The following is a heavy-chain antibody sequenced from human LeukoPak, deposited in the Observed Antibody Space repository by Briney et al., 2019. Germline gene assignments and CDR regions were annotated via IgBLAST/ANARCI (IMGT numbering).Heavy chain of an antibody. V-gene: IGHV6-1*01. CDR3: ARERYCSGGSGPNWFDP. D-gene: IGHD2-15*01. CDR2: TYYRSKWYN. CDR1: GDSVSSNSAA. Sequence: SQTLSLTCAISGDSVSSNSAAWNWIRQSPSRGLEWLGRTYYRSKWYNDYAVSVKRRITINPDTSKNQFSLQLNSVTPEDTAVYYCARERYCSGGSGPNWFDPWGQGTLVTVSS. J-gene: IGHJ5*02.